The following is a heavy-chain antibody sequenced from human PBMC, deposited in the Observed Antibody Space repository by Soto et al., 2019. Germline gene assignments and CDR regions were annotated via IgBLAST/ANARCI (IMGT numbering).Heavy chain of an antibody. D-gene: IGHD2-21*02. Sequence: QVQLVQSGAEVKKPGASVKVSCKASGYTFSSYGISWVRQAPGQGLEWMGWISAYNGNTNYAQKLQGRVTMTTDTSTSTAYMGLRSLRPDATAVYYCASSYCGGDCSVLYYYYGMDVWGQGTTVTGSS. CDR2: ISAYNGNT. CDR1: GYTFSSYG. V-gene: IGHV1-18*01. J-gene: IGHJ6*02. CDR3: ASSYCGGDCSVLYYYYGMDV.